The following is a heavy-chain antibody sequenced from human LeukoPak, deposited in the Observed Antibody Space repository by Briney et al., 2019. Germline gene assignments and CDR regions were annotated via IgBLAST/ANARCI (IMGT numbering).Heavy chain of an antibody. CDR2: ISAYNGNT. D-gene: IGHD2-2*01. V-gene: IGHV1-18*04. J-gene: IGHJ1*01. CDR3: ARAYCSSTSCQGAHFQH. Sequence: ASVKVSCKASGYTFTSYYMHWVRQAPGQGLEWMGWISAYNGNTNYAQKLQGRVTMTTDTSTSTAYMELRSLRSDDTAVYYCARAYCSSTSCQGAHFQHRGQGTLVTVSS. CDR1: GYTFTSYY.